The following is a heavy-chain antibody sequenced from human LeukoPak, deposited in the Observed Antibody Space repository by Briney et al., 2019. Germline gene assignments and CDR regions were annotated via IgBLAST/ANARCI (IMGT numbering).Heavy chain of an antibody. CDR3: ARARPDISSPLDY. V-gene: IGHV3-30-3*01. D-gene: IGHD5-12*01. CDR1: GFTFSSYA. CDR2: ISYDGSNK. Sequence: GRSLSLSCAASGFTFSSYAMHWVRQAPGKGLEWVAVISYDGSNKYYADSVKGRFTISRDNSKNTLYLQMNSLRAEDTAVYYCARARPDISSPLDYWGQGTLVTVSS. J-gene: IGHJ4*02.